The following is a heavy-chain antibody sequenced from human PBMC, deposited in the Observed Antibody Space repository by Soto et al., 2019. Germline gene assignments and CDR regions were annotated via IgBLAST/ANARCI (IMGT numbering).Heavy chain of an antibody. D-gene: IGHD3-9*01. CDR2: IYSGGST. Sequence: LRLSCAASGFTVSSNYMSWVRQAPGKGLEWVSVIYSGGSTYYADSVKGRFTISRDNSKNTLYLQMNSLRAEDTAVYYCVKALRYFDWLPDFDYWGQGTLVTVSS. CDR1: GFTVSSNY. J-gene: IGHJ4*02. V-gene: IGHV3-53*01. CDR3: VKALRYFDWLPDFDY.